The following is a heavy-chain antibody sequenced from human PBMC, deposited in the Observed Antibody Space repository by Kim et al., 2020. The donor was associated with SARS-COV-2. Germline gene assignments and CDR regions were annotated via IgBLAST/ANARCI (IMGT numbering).Heavy chain of an antibody. D-gene: IGHD5-18*01. J-gene: IGHJ4*02. Sequence: NYNPTLRSRVSMSVETSKNQFSLKLSAATAADTAVYYCARERHGYSYVDYWGQGTLVTVSS. V-gene: IGHV4-4*07. CDR3: ARERHGYSYVDY.